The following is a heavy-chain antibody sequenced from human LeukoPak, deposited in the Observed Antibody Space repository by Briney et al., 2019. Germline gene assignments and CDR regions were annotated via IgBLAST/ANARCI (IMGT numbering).Heavy chain of an antibody. CDR2: ISGSGGST. J-gene: IGHJ5*02. Sequence: PGESLKLSCAASGFTFSSYAMSWVRQAPGKGLEWVSDISGSGGSTYYADSVKGRFTISRDNSKNTLYLQMNSLRGEDTALYYCAKKYSTGLDPWGQGTLVTVSS. CDR3: AKKYSTGLDP. CDR1: GFTFSSYA. V-gene: IGHV3-23*01. D-gene: IGHD1-26*01.